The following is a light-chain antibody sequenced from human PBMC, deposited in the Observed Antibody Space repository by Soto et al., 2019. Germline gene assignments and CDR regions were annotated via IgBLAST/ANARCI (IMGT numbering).Light chain of an antibody. CDR3: QQYTNWPLT. CDR2: DAS. Sequence: EIVLTQSPATLSVSPGERATLSCRASHIVSNNLAWYQQKPGQAPRLLIYDASTRATGIPARFSGSGSGTEFTLTISSLQSEEFAVYYCQQYTNWPLTFGGGTKVEIK. V-gene: IGKV3-15*01. J-gene: IGKJ4*01. CDR1: HIVSNN.